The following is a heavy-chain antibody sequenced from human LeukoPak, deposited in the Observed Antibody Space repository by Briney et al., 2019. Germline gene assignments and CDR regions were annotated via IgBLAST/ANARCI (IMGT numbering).Heavy chain of an antibody. Sequence: PGGSLRLSCAASGFTVSSNYMSWVRQAPGKGLEWVSVIYSGGSTYYADSVKGRFTISRDNSKNTLYLQMNSLRAEDTAVYYCARRAGAYTHPYDYWGQGTLVTVS. J-gene: IGHJ4*02. CDR1: GFTVSSNY. V-gene: IGHV3-53*01. D-gene: IGHD3-16*01. CDR2: IYSGGST. CDR3: ARRAGAYTHPYDY.